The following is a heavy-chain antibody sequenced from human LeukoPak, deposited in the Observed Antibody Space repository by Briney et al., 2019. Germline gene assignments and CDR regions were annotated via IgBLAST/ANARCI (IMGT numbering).Heavy chain of an antibody. CDR1: GGSIKSYY. CDR2: IYASGTT. V-gene: IGHV4-4*07. J-gene: IGHJ4*02. CDR3: ARVADRFGYNYGIDEYFDY. Sequence: SETLSLTCTVSGGSIKSYYWSWIRQPAGEGLEWLGHIYASGTTNYNPSLNSRVTMSVNTSKNQFSLRLASVTAADTAVYYCARVADRFGYNYGIDEYFDYWGQGTLVTVSS. D-gene: IGHD5-18*01.